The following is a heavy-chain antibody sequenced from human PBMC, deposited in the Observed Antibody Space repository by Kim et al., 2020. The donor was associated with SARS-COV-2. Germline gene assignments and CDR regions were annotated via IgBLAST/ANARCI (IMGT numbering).Heavy chain of an antibody. D-gene: IGHD5-12*01. CDR3: ARCGRLDSGYEFDY. V-gene: IGHV3-21*01. CDR1: GFTFSSYS. CDR2: ISSSSRYI. J-gene: IGHJ4*02. Sequence: GGSLRLSCAASGFTFSSYSMNWVRQAPGKGLEWVSSISSSSRYIYYADSVKGRFTISRDNAKNSLYLQMNSLRAEDTAVYYCARCGRLDSGYEFDYWGQGTLVTVSS.